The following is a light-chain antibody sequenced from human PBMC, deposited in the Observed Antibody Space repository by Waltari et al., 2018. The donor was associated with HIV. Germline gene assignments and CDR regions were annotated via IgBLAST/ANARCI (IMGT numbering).Light chain of an antibody. Sequence: QSVLTRPPSVSGAPGQRVTISCTGGSSNIGAGYDVHWYQQLPGTAPKLLIYGNINRPSGVPDRFSDSKSGTSASLAITGLQAEDESDYYCQSYDSSLSGVVFGGGTKLTVL. V-gene: IGLV1-40*01. J-gene: IGLJ2*01. CDR2: GNI. CDR1: SSNIGAGYD. CDR3: QSYDSSLSGVV.